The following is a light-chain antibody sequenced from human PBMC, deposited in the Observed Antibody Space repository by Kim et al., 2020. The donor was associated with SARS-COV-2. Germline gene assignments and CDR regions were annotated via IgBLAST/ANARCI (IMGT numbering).Light chain of an antibody. CDR2: DVT. V-gene: IGLV2-14*03. Sequence: GQSNNISCTGTSSDVGAYNYVSWYQHHPGKAPKLIIYDVTERPSGVSSRFSGSKSGNTASLTISGLQTEDEAHYYCSSYTNTYIPPFGGGTKVTVL. CDR3: SSYTNTYIPP. CDR1: SSDVGAYNY. J-gene: IGLJ2*01.